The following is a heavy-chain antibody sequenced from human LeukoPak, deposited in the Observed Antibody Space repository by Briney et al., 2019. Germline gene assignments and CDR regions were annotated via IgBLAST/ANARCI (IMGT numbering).Heavy chain of an antibody. CDR3: AKSRAAPPIPGYWYFDL. J-gene: IGHJ2*01. D-gene: IGHD2-15*01. Sequence: ASVKVSCKASGYTFTSYYMHWVRQAPGQGLEWMGIINPSGGSTSYAQKFQGRVTMTRDTSTSTVYMELSSLRSEDTAVYYCAKSRAAPPIPGYWYFDLWGRGTLVTVSS. V-gene: IGHV1-46*01. CDR1: GYTFTSYY. CDR2: INPSGGST.